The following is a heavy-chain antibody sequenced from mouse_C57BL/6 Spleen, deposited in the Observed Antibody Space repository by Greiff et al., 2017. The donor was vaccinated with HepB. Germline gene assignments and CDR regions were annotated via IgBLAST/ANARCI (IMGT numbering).Heavy chain of an antibody. Sequence: EVKLVESGEGLVKPGGSLKLSCAASGFTFSSYAMSWVRQTPEKRLEWVAYISSGGDYIYYADTVKGRFTISSDNARNTLYLQMSSLKSEDTAMYYCTRDRDGYYYFDYWGQGTTLTVSS. J-gene: IGHJ2*01. V-gene: IGHV5-9-1*02. D-gene: IGHD2-3*01. CDR3: TRDRDGYYYFDY. CDR1: GFTFSSYA. CDR2: ISSGGDYI.